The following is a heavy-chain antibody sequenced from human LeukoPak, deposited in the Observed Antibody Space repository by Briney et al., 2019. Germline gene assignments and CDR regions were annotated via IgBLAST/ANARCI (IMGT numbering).Heavy chain of an antibody. CDR3: AKTLVPPAHLDSNFYFCGMDV. J-gene: IGHJ6*04. CDR2: IYGCGDRT. CDR1: GFTFINFA. V-gene: IGHV3-23*01. D-gene: IGHD4/OR15-4a*01. Sequence: GESLGLSCAASGFTFINFAMTWVRQSPGKGLEWGSFIYGCGDRTSYADSVKGRFTISRDNSKNTLSLQMNSLRVEDAAVYYCAKTLVPPAHLDSNFYFCGMDVWGEGTAVTVSS.